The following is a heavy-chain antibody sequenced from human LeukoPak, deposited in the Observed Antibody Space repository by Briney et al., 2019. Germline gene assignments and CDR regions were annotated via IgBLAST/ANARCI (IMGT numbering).Heavy chain of an antibody. Sequence: ASVKVSCKASGYTFTTYGMNWVRQAPGQGLEWMGWINPNSGGTNYAQKFQGRVTMTRDTSISTAYMELSRLRSDDTAVYYCARDFWSGYYRFNYWGQGTLVTVSS. D-gene: IGHD3-3*01. J-gene: IGHJ4*02. V-gene: IGHV1-2*02. CDR2: INPNSGGT. CDR3: ARDFWSGYYRFNY. CDR1: GYTFTTYG.